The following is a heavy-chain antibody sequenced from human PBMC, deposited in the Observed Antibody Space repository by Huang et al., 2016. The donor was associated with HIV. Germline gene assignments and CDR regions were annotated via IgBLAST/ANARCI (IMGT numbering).Heavy chain of an antibody. CDR2: IRKDESEK. J-gene: IGHJ6*02. V-gene: IGHV3-7*03. CDR1: TFTFGAYG. D-gene: IGHD1-7*01. CDR3: ATKTGAMDI. Sequence: VESGGRLVQPGGSIRLSCVGSTFTFGAYGMSWVRQTPGKGLEWVANIRKDESEKYYVDSVKGRFNISRDNAKKVLFLEMNNVTVEDTATYYCATKTGAMDIWGQGTTVTVS.